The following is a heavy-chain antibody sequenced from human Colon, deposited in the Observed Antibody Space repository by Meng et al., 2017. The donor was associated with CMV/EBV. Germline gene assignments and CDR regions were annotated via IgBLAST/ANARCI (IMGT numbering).Heavy chain of an antibody. V-gene: IGHV4-59*11. CDR3: ARGLGHASNNSHDY. D-gene: IGHD1-1*01. CDR2: VYYSGSA. J-gene: IGHJ4*02. CDR1: GESMTSHY. Sequence: GSLRLSCSVSGESMTSHYWTWIRQPPGKGLEWMGHVYYSGSATYSPSLRSRISISVDISKNQFSLKLRSVTAAETAMYFCARGLGHASNNSHDYWGQGTLVTVSS.